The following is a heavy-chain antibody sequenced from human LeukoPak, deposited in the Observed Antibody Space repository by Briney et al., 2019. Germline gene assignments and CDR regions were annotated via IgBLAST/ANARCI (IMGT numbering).Heavy chain of an antibody. V-gene: IGHV4-59*01. CDR2: IYYSGST. D-gene: IGHD3-9*01. CDR1: GGSISSYY. J-gene: IGHJ4*02. Sequence: SETLSLTCTVSGGSISSYYWSWIRQSPGKGLEWIGYIYYSGSTDYNPSLKSRVTISVDTSKNQFSLKLSSVTAADTAVYYCARVRYFDWRIDYWGQGTLVTVSS. CDR3: ARVRYFDWRIDY.